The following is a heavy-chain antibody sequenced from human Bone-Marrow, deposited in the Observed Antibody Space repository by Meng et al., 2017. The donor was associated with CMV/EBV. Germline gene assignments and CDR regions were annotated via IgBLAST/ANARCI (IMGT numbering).Heavy chain of an antibody. CDR3: ARSRLGNGASDY. D-gene: IGHD1-26*01. J-gene: IGHJ4*02. Sequence: GESLKISCAASGFTFSSYSMNWVRQAPGKGLEWVSSISSSSSYIYYADSVKGRFTISRDNAKNSLYLQMNSLRAEDTAVYYCARSRLGNGASDYWGQGTLVTVSS. CDR1: GFTFSSYS. CDR2: ISSSSSYI. V-gene: IGHV3-21*01.